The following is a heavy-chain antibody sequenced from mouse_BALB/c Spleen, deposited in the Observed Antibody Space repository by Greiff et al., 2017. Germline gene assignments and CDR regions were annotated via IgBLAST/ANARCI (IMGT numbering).Heavy chain of an antibody. Sequence: VQLQQSAAELARPGASVKMSCKASGYTFTSYTMHWVKQRPGQGLEWIGYINPSSGYTEYNQKFKDKTTLTADKSSSTAYMQLSSLTSEDSAVYYCARNYGNYGGAMDYWGQGTSVTVSS. CDR1: GYTFTSYT. D-gene: IGHD2-1*01. CDR3: ARNYGNYGGAMDY. V-gene: IGHV1-4*02. J-gene: IGHJ4*01. CDR2: INPSSGYT.